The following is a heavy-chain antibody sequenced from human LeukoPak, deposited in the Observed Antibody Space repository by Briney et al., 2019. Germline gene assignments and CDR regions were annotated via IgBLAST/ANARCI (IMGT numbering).Heavy chain of an antibody. CDR3: ARHPDSSGYYFYFQH. CDR2: IYYNGST. J-gene: IGHJ1*01. Sequence: SETLSLTCTVSGGSIRSYYWSWVRQPPGKGLEWIGYIYYNGSTNYNASLKSRVTISVDTSKNQFSLKLSSVTAADTAVYYCARHPDSSGYYFYFQHWGQGTLVTVSS. CDR1: GGSIRSYY. D-gene: IGHD3-22*01. V-gene: IGHV4-59*08.